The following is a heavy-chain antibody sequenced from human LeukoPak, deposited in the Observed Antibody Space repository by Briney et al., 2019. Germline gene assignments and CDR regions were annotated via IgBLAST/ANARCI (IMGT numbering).Heavy chain of an antibody. CDR2: IGTSSNNI. J-gene: IGHJ4*02. CDR1: GLTFSRYN. CDR3: ASGTVGNYALDY. Sequence: GGSLRLSCATSGLTFSRYNMNWFRQAPGKGLEGVSSIGTSSNNIYYTDSVKGRFTISRDNAKNSLYLQVDSLRVEDTAVYFCASGTVGNYALDYWGQGTLVTVSS. V-gene: IGHV3-21*01. D-gene: IGHD1-7*01.